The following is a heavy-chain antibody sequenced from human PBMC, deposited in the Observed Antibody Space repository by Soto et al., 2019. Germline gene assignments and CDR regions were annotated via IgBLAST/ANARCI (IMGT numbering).Heavy chain of an antibody. J-gene: IGHJ5*02. CDR2: IYYSGST. Sequence: PSETLSLTCTVSGGSISSGGYYWSWIRQHPGKGLEWIGYIYYSGSTYYNPSLKSRVTISVDTSKNQFSLKLSSVTAADTAVYYCAQIVVEQLERWFDPWGQGTLVTVSS. D-gene: IGHD1-1*01. V-gene: IGHV4-31*03. CDR3: AQIVVEQLERWFDP. CDR1: GGSISSGGYY.